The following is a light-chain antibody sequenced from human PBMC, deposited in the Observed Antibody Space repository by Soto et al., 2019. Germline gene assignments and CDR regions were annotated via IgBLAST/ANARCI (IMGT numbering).Light chain of an antibody. V-gene: IGLV7-46*01. Sequence: QAVVTQAPSLTVSPGGTVTLTCVSSTGAVTSGHFSYWFQQKPGHVPRALIYDTSNKHSWTPARFSGSRLGDKAALTLSGAQPEDEAYYYCLLSYSAIRVFGGGTKVTVL. CDR2: DTS. J-gene: IGLJ2*01. CDR3: LLSYSAIRV. CDR1: TGAVTSGHF.